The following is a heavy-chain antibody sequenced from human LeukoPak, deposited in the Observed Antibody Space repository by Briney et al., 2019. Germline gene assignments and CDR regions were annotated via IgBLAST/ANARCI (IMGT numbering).Heavy chain of an antibody. V-gene: IGHV4-59*11. Sequence: PSETLSLTCTVSGGSISSHYWSWIRQPPGKGLEWIGYIYYSGSTNYNPSLKSRVTISVDTSKNQFSLKLSSVTAADTAVYYCARGRGRGIIWDYYYYYMDAWGKGTTVTVSS. J-gene: IGHJ6*03. CDR2: IYYSGST. CDR3: ARGRGRGIIWDYYYYYMDA. D-gene: IGHD3-10*01. CDR1: GGSISSHY.